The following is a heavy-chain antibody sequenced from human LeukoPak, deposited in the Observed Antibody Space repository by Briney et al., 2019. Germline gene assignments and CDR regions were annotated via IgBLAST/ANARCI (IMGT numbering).Heavy chain of an antibody. Sequence: ASAKVSCKASGYTFTGYYMHWVRQAPGQGLEWMGWINPNSGGTNYAQKFQGRVTMTRDTSISTAYMELSRLRSDDTAVYYCARIRSYGDYVGVEFDPWGQGTLVTVSS. V-gene: IGHV1-2*02. D-gene: IGHD4-17*01. CDR1: GYTFTGYY. CDR3: ARIRSYGDYVGVEFDP. CDR2: INPNSGGT. J-gene: IGHJ5*02.